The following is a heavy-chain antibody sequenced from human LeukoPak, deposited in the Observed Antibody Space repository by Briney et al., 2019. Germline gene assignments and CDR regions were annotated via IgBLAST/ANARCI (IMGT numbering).Heavy chain of an antibody. D-gene: IGHD3-16*01. J-gene: IGHJ4*02. CDR3: TRRLDD. Sequence: GSLRLSCAASGFSFNSDWMDWVRRAPGKGLEWVANIKHDESEKNYLDSVKRRFTISRDNAQNSLYLQMNGLRVEDTAVYYCTRRLDDWGQGTLVTVSS. CDR1: GFSFNSDW. CDR2: IKHDESEK. V-gene: IGHV3-7*01.